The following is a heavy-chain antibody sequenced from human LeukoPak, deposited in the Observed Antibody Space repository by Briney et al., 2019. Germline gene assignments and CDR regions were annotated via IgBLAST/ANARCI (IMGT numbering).Heavy chain of an antibody. CDR1: GFTFSSYS. CDR3: ARHGAASLYSYGLDV. Sequence: PGGSLRLSCAASGFTFSSYSINWVRQAPGKGLEWVSYISSSSRTIYYADSVKGRFTTSRDNAKNSLFLQMNSLGDEDTAVYYCARHGAASLYSYGLDVWGQGTTVTVSS. J-gene: IGHJ6*02. CDR2: ISSSSRTI. D-gene: IGHD6-25*01. V-gene: IGHV3-48*02.